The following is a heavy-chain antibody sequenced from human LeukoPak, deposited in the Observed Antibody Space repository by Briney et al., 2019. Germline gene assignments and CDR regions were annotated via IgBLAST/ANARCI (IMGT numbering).Heavy chain of an antibody. V-gene: IGHV3-30-3*01. J-gene: IGHJ4*02. CDR3: ARGRSGRAVAGFTFDY. D-gene: IGHD6-19*01. CDR1: GFTFSSYA. Sequence: PGGSLRLSCAASGFTFSSYAMHWVRQAPGKGLEWVAVISYDGSNKYYADSVKGRFTISRDNSKNTLYLQMNSLRAEDTAVYYCARGRSGRAVAGFTFDYWGQGTLVTVSS. CDR2: ISYDGSNK.